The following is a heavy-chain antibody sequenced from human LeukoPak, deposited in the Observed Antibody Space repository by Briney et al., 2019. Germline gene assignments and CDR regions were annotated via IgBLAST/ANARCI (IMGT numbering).Heavy chain of an antibody. D-gene: IGHD4-11*01. CDR1: GGTFSSYT. CDR3: ARDRLGGNFDY. Sequence: GASVKVSCKASGGTFSSYTISWVRRAPGQGLEWMGRIIPILGIANYAQKFQGRVTITADKSTSTAYMELSSLRSEDTAVYYCARDRLGGNFDYWGQGTLVTVSS. J-gene: IGHJ4*02. CDR2: IIPILGIA. V-gene: IGHV1-69*04.